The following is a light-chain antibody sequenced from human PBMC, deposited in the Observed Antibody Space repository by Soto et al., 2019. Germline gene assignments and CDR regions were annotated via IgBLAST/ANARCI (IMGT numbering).Light chain of an antibody. CDR3: QTWGTGFQF. J-gene: IGLJ2*01. CDR2: TNN. V-gene: IGLV1-44*01. Sequence: QPVLTQPPSASGTPGQRVTISCSGGYSNIGGNTVNWYQQFPGTAPKLLMYTNNERPSGVPDRFSGSKSGTSASLAISGLQSEDEADYYCQTWGTGFQFFGGGTKLTVL. CDR1: YSNIGGNT.